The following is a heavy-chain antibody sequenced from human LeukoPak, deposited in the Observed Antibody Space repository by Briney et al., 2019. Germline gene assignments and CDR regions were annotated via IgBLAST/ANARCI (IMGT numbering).Heavy chain of an antibody. J-gene: IGHJ4*02. Sequence: ASVKVSCTVSGYTLTELSMHWVRQAPGKGLEWMGGFDPEDGETIYAQKFQGRVTMTEDTSTDTAYMELSSLRSEDTAVYYCATYPPDPNKSRLFDYWGQGTLVTVSS. CDR3: ATYPPDPNKSRLFDY. V-gene: IGHV1-24*01. CDR2: FDPEDGET. D-gene: IGHD1-14*01. CDR1: GYTLTELS.